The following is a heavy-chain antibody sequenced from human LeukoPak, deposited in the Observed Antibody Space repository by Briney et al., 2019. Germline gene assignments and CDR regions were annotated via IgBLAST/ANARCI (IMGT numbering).Heavy chain of an antibody. D-gene: IGHD5-12*01. V-gene: IGHV3-72*01. CDR2: IGNKGNSYTT. CDR1: GLGFSELY. Sequence: GGPQILSCGASGLGFSELYMDWVRQAPGKGLESVGRIGNKGNSYTTEYAASVKGRFTISRDDSKNSLYLQMNGLKTEDTAVYHCVRGYSGLSVYAFDIWGQGTMVTVSS. CDR3: VRGYSGLSVYAFDI. J-gene: IGHJ3*02.